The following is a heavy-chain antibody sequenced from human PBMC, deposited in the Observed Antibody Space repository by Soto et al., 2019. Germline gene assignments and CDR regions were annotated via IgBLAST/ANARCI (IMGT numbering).Heavy chain of an antibody. CDR1: GGSISNSSYY. Sequence: SETLSLTCTVSGGSISNSSYYWGWIRQPPGKGLEWVGNIHYDGTTYYNPSLKTRVNISVDTSKNQLSLNLSSVTATDTALYYCARLRCTTSTCYNLVAFDVWGQGTVVTVSS. D-gene: IGHD2-2*02. V-gene: IGHV4-39*01. J-gene: IGHJ3*01. CDR2: IHYDGTT. CDR3: ARLRCTTSTCYNLVAFDV.